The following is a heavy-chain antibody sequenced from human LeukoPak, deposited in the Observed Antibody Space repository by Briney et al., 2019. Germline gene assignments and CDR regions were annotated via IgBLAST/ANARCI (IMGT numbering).Heavy chain of an antibody. Sequence: GGSLRLSCAASGFTFSNYAMHWVRQAPGKGPEWVALISYDGSNKNYADSVKGRFTISRDNSKNTLYLQMNSLRAENTAVYYCAREGVGANDYFDYWGQGTLVTVSS. CDR1: GFTFSNYA. V-gene: IGHV3-30*14. CDR2: ISYDGSNK. CDR3: AREGVGANDYFDY. J-gene: IGHJ4*02. D-gene: IGHD1-26*01.